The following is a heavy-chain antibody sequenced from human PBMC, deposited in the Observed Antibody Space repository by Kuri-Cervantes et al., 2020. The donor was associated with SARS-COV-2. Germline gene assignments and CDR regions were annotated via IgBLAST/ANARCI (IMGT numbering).Heavy chain of an antibody. J-gene: IGHJ6*02. CDR2: VSYTGNT. CDR1: GGSIRSGSYY. Sequence: GSLRLSCTVSGGSIRSGSYYWSWIRQPAGKGLEWIGSVSYTGNTYLNSSLKSRVTISDHTSKTQFTLNLSSVTVADTAVYYCARQVELALDEYGMDIWGQGTTVTVSS. D-gene: IGHD1-7*01. CDR3: ARQVELALDEYGMDI. V-gene: IGHV4-39*01.